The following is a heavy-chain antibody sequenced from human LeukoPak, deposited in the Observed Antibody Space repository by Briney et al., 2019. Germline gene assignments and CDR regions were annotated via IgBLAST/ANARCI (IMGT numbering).Heavy chain of an antibody. J-gene: IGHJ5*02. V-gene: IGHV4-59*01. CDR1: GGSISSYY. CDR3: AREGDALDP. CDR2: IYYSGST. D-gene: IGHD2-2*01. Sequence: SETLSLTCTVSGGSISSYYWSWIRQAPGKGLEWIGYIYYSGSTNYNPSLKSRVTTSADTSKNQFSLKLSSVTAADTAVCYCAREGDALDPWGQGTLVTVSS.